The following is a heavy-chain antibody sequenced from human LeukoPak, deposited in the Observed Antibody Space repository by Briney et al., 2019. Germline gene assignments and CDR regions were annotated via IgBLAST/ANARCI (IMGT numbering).Heavy chain of an antibody. Sequence: GASVKVSCKASGYTFTGYYMHWVRQAPGQGLEWMGWINPNSGGTNYAQKFQGRVTMTRGTSISTAYMELSRLRSDDTAVYYCARDFAYCSGGSCYSENWFDPWGQGTLVTVSS. D-gene: IGHD2-15*01. CDR3: ARDFAYCSGGSCYSENWFDP. V-gene: IGHV1-2*02. CDR2: INPNSGGT. J-gene: IGHJ5*02. CDR1: GYTFTGYY.